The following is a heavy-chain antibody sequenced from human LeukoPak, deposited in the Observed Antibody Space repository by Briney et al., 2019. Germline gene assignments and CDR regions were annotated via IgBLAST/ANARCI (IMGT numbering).Heavy chain of an antibody. J-gene: IGHJ6*03. V-gene: IGHV3-23*01. CDR2: IIDSGEST. CDR1: GFTFSSYA. D-gene: IGHD3-16*01. Sequence: GGSLGLSCAASGFTFSSYAMSWVRQAPGKGLEWVSGIIDSGESTYYANFAKGRFTISRDNSNNTLYLQMNSLRAEDTAVYYSAKLGGQELHNYYVAVCGKGTTVAVSS. CDR3: AKLGGQELHNYYVAV.